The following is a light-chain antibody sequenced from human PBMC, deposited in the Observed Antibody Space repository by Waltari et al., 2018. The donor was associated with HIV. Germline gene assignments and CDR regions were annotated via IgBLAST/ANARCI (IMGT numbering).Light chain of an antibody. CDR1: SCSVSTTSS. CDR2: STN. V-gene: IGLV8-61*01. Sequence: QTVVTQDPSFSVSPVGTFTLTCGLSSCSVSTTSSPSWYQQTPGQAPRTLIYSTNTRSSGVPDRFSGSILGNRAALTITGAQADDESDYYCVLYMGSGIWVFGGGTKLTVL. CDR3: VLYMGSGIWV. J-gene: IGLJ3*02.